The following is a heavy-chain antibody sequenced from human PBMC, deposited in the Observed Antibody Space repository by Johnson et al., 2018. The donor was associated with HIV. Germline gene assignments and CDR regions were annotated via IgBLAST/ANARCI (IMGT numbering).Heavy chain of an antibody. V-gene: IGHV3-30*03. J-gene: IGHJ3*02. CDR3: ARDPLGAGAFDI. CDR2: ISKDGSTK. CDR1: GFTFSNHA. Sequence: QVQLVESGGGVVQPGRSLRLSCAASGFTFSNHAMDWVRQAPGKGLEWVAGISKDGSTKYFADSVKGRCTISRDNSKNTLYLQMNSLRAEDTAVYHCARDPLGAGAFDIWGQGTMVTVSS.